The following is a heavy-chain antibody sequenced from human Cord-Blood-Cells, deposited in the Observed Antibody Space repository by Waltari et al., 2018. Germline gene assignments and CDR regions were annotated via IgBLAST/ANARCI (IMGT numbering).Heavy chain of an antibody. Sequence: QVQLQESGPGLVKPSETLSLTRPVSGGSSSSDYGSWIRRPSGKGLEWIGRIYTSGSTNYNPSLKSRVTMSVDTSKNQFSLKLSSVTAADTAVYYCARSDGPGDYWGQGTLVTVSS. CDR2: IYTSGST. CDR1: GGSSSSDY. V-gene: IGHV4-4*07. CDR3: ARSDGPGDY. D-gene: IGHD2-21*02. J-gene: IGHJ4*02.